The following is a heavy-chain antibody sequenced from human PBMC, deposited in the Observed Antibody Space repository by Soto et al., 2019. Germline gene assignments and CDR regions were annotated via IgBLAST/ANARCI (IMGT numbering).Heavy chain of an antibody. D-gene: IGHD3-10*01. J-gene: IGHJ4*02. CDR3: ARQHYGDYFDY. CDR2: IKDDGSQK. Sequence: EVLLVESGGGLVQPGGSLRLSCAASGFDFRKFWMNWVRHVPGKGLEWVATIKDDGSQKFYVDSVKGRFSISRDNGMNFVLLEMSSLRGGDTATYYCARQHYGDYFDYWGQGVLVTVSS. CDR1: GFDFRKFW. V-gene: IGHV3-7*01.